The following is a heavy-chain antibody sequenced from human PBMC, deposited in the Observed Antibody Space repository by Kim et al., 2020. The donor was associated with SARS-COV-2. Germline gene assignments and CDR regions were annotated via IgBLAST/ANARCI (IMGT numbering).Heavy chain of an antibody. CDR3: ARDSDVSIAAAEDGADWFDP. Sequence: ASVKVSCKASGYTFTSYGISWVRQAPGQGLEWMGWISAYNGNTNYAQKLQGRVTMTTDTSTSTAYMELRSLRSDDTAVYYCARDSDVSIAAAEDGADWFDPWGQGTLVTVSS. CDR1: GYTFTSYG. V-gene: IGHV1-18*04. D-gene: IGHD6-13*01. J-gene: IGHJ5*02. CDR2: ISAYNGNT.